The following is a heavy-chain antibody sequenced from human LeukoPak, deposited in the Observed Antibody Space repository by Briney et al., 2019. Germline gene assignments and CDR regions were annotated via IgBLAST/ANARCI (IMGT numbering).Heavy chain of an antibody. CDR3: ARGRESTMVRGENWFDP. CDR2: ISPSGGST. Sequence: GASVKVSCKAFGYTFTSNYMHWVRQAPGQGPEWMGVISPSGGSTTYAQKFQGRVTITRNTSISTAYMELSSLRSEDTAVYYCARGRESTMVRGENWFDPWGQGTLVTVSS. D-gene: IGHD3-10*01. V-gene: IGHV1-46*01. CDR1: GYTFTSNY. J-gene: IGHJ5*02.